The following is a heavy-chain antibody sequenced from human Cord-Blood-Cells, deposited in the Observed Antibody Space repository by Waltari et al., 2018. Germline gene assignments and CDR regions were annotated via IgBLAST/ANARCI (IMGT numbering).Heavy chain of an antibody. V-gene: IGHV3-7*01. CDR1: GFTFSSYW. CDR3: ARDRGGSGWYKDYYYMDV. Sequence: EVQLVESGGGLVQPGGSLRLSCAASGFTFSSYWMSWVRQAPGKGLGWVANIKQDGSEKYYVDSVKGRVTIYRDIAKNSLCLQMNSLGAEDTAVYYCARDRGGSGWYKDYYYMDVWGKGTTVTVSS. J-gene: IGHJ6*03. D-gene: IGHD6-19*01. CDR2: IKQDGSEK.